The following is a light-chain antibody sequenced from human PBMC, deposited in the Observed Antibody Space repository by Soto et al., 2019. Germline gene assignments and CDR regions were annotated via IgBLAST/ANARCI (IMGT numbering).Light chain of an antibody. Sequence: EIVMTQSPATLSVSPGERATLSCRASQSVSSSYLAWYQQRPGQAPRLLIYAASSRATGIPARFSGAGSGAEFTLTINSLQSEDSAIYYCQQYTDWPLSFGQGTKVDIK. V-gene: IGKV3-15*01. CDR2: AAS. CDR1: QSVSSSY. CDR3: QQYTDWPLS. J-gene: IGKJ1*01.